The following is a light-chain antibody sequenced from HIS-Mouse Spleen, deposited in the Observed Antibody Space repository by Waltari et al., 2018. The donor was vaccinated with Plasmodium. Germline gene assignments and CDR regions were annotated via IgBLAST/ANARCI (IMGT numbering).Light chain of an antibody. CDR1: QGISSY. CDR2: AAS. J-gene: IGKJ4*01. V-gene: IGKV1-8*01. CDR3: QQYYSYLLT. Sequence: AIRMTQSPSSFSASTGDRVTITCRASQGISSYLAWYQQKPGKAPKLLIYAASTLQSGVPSRFSGSGSRTDFTLTISCLQSEDFATYYCQQYYSYLLTFGGGTKVEIK.